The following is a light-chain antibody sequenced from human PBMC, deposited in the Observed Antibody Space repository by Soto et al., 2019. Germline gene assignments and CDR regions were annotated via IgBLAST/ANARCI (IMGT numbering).Light chain of an antibody. V-gene: IGKV3-20*01. CDR2: GTS. J-gene: IGKJ1*01. Sequence: EIVLTQSPGTLSLSSGERATLSCRASQSVSSSYLAWYQQKPGQAPRLLIYGTSSRATAIPDRFSGSGSGTDFTLTISRLEPEDFAVYYCQQYGSSSWTFGQGTKVEIK. CDR3: QQYGSSSWT. CDR1: QSVSSSY.